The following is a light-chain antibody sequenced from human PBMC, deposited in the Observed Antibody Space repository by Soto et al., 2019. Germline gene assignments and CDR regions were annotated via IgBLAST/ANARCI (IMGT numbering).Light chain of an antibody. CDR3: QQYNNWPLT. Sequence: ETGMTQSPATLFVSPGERATLSCRASQSVSRNFAWYQQRPGQAPRLLIYGASTRATGVPARFSGSGSGTEFALTISSLQSEDFAVYYCQQYNNWPLTFGGGTKVDIK. V-gene: IGKV3-15*01. J-gene: IGKJ4*01. CDR1: QSVSRN. CDR2: GAS.